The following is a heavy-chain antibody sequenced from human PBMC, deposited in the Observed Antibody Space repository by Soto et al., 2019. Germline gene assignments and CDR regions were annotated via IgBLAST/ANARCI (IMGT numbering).Heavy chain of an antibody. CDR1: GYTFTSYD. CDR2: MNPNSGST. V-gene: IGHV1-8*01. J-gene: IGHJ4*02. D-gene: IGHD1-26*01. CDR3: ASRVGATSFDFDY. Sequence: QVQLVQSGAEVKKPGASVKVSCKASGYTFTSYDVNWVRLAPGQGLEWMGWMNPNSGSTDYAQKFQGRVTMTRTISISTAYMELSRLRSEDTAVYYCASRVGATSFDFDYWGQGTLVTVSS.